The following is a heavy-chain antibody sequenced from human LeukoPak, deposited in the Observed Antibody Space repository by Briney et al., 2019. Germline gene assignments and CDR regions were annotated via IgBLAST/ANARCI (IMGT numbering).Heavy chain of an antibody. D-gene: IGHD1-26*01. Sequence: SETLSLTCTVSGGSISSYYWSWIRQPPGKGLEWIGYIYYSGSTNYNPSLKSRVTISVDTSKNQFSLRLSSVTAADTAVYYCAREGGGRKVHFDYWGQGTLVTVSS. J-gene: IGHJ4*02. CDR1: GGSISSYY. V-gene: IGHV4-59*01. CDR3: AREGGGRKVHFDY. CDR2: IYYSGST.